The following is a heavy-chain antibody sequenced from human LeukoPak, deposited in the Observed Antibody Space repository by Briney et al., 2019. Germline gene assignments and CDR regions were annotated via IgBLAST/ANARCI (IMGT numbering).Heavy chain of an antibody. V-gene: IGHV3-33*01. CDR2: IWYDGSNK. J-gene: IGHJ4*02. Sequence: GGSLRLSCAASGFTFRSYGMHWVRQAPGKGLEWVAVIWYDGSNKYYADSVRGRFTVSRDNSKNTLYLQMNSLRAEDTAVYYCATAVASSSGWYADYWGQGTLVTVSS. CDR3: ATAVASSSGWYADY. CDR1: GFTFRSYG. D-gene: IGHD6-19*01.